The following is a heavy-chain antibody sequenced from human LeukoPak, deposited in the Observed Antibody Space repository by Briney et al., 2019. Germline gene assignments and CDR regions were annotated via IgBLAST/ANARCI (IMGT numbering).Heavy chain of an antibody. CDR2: ISSSSSYI. J-gene: IGHJ4*02. CDR1: GFTFRSYN. CDR3: ARGASRADY. Sequence: PGGSLRLSCAVSGFTFRSYNMNWVRQAPGKRPGWVSSISSSSSYIYYADSVKGRFTISRDNAKNSLYLQMNSLRAEDTALYYCARGASRADYWGQGTLVTVSS. V-gene: IGHV3-21*01.